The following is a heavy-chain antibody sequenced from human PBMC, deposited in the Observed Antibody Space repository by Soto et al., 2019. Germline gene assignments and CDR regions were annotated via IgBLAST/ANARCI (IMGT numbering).Heavy chain of an antibody. Sequence: GGSLRLSCAASVFTFSSYAMSLVRQAPGKGLEWVSAISGSGGSTYYADSVKGRFTISRHNSKNTLYLQMNSLRAEDTAVYYCAKTGDMAIFGVDPREYGMEVWGQGTTVTVSS. CDR1: VFTFSSYA. D-gene: IGHD3-3*01. CDR3: AKTGDMAIFGVDPREYGMEV. CDR2: ISGSGGST. V-gene: IGHV3-23*01. J-gene: IGHJ6*02.